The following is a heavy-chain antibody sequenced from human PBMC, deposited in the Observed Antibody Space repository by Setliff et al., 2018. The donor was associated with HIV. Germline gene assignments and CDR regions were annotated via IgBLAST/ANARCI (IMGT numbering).Heavy chain of an antibody. V-gene: IGHV3-11*04. Sequence: SLKISCATSGFTFSDFYMSWIRQAPGKGLECFSYTSSGGITSYYADSVKGRFTVSRDNAKNSLYLQMSSLRAEDTAVYYCARLSGGRFYYYMDVWGKGTTVTVSS. J-gene: IGHJ6*03. CDR3: ARLSGGRFYYYMDV. D-gene: IGHD7-27*01. CDR1: GFTFSDFY. CDR2: TSSGGITS.